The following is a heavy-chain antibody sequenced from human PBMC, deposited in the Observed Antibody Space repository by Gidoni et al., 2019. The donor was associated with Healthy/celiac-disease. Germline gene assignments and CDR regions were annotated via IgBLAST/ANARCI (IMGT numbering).Heavy chain of an antibody. V-gene: IGHV3-23*01. J-gene: IGHJ6*02. Sequence: EVQLLESGGGLVQPGGSLRLSCAASGFTFSSYAMSWVRQAPGKGLEWVSAISGSGGSTYYADSVKGRFTISRDNSKNTLYLQMNSLRAEDTAVYYCAKGGIVADRGYYYYGMDVWGQGTTVTVSS. CDR3: AKGGIVADRGYYYYGMDV. CDR2: ISGSGGST. CDR1: GFTFSSYA. D-gene: IGHD5-12*01.